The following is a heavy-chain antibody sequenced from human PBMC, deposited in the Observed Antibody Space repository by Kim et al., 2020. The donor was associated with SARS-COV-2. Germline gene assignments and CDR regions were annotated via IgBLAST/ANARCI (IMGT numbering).Heavy chain of an antibody. CDR3: ASFSTYAAASSGY. D-gene: IGHD6-13*01. J-gene: IGHJ4*02. Sequence: YADSVKGRFTISRDNAKNSLWLQMNSLRAEDTAVYYCASFSTYAAASSGYWGQGTQVIVSS. V-gene: IGHV3-21*01.